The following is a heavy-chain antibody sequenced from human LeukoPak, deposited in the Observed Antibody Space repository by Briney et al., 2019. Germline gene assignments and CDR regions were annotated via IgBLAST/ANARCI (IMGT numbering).Heavy chain of an antibody. CDR3: ASDSTSGWYSNRPDF. CDR2: INGDGSST. CDR1: GFTFSSYW. J-gene: IGHJ4*02. V-gene: IGHV3-74*01. Sequence: PGGSLRLSCAASGFTFSSYWMHWVRQAPGTGLVWVSRINGDGSSTNYADSVKGRFTISRDNAKNTLYLQMNSLRAEDTAVYYCASDSTSGWYSNRPDFWGQGTLVTVSS. D-gene: IGHD6-19*01.